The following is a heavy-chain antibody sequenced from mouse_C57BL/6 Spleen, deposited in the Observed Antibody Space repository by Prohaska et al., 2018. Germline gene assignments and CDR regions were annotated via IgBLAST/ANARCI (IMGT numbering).Heavy chain of an antibody. J-gene: IGHJ2*01. CDR1: GYTFTTYG. Sequence: QIQLVQSGPELKKPGETVKISCKASGYTFTTYGMSWVKQAPGKGLKWMGWINTYSGVPTYADDFKGRFAFSLETPASTAYLQINNLKNEETATYFCARRDPAQATDYFDYWGQGTTLTVSS. CDR2: INTYSGVP. CDR3: ARRDPAQATDYFDY. V-gene: IGHV9-3*01. D-gene: IGHD3-2*02.